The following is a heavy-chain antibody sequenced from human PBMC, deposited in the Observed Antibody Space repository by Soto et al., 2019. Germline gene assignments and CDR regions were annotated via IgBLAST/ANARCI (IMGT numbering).Heavy chain of an antibody. CDR2: IWYDGSNQ. V-gene: IGHV3-33*01. D-gene: IGHD3-22*01. CDR1: GFTFSSYG. J-gene: IGHJ6*02. CDR3: ARDYLYDRSQLFHGMDV. Sequence: QVQLVASGGGVVQPGRSLRLSCAASGFTFSSYGMHWVRQAPGKGLEWVAVIWYDGSNQYYADSVKGRFTISRDNSKNTLYLQMNSLRAEDTAVYYCARDYLYDRSQLFHGMDVWGQGTTVTVSS.